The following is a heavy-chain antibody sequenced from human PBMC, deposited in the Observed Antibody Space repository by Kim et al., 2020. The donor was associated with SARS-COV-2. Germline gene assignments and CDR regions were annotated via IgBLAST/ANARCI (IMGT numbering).Heavy chain of an antibody. Sequence: GGSLRLSCAASGFTFSSYAMSWVRQAPGKGLEWVSAISGSGGSTYYADSVKGRFTISRDNSKNTLYLQMNSLRAEDTAVYYCAHLGSGFGRIQLWLTYWGQGTLVTVSS. CDR3: AHLGSGFGRIQLWLTY. CDR2: ISGSGGST. V-gene: IGHV3-23*01. J-gene: IGHJ4*02. D-gene: IGHD5-18*01. CDR1: GFTFSSYA.